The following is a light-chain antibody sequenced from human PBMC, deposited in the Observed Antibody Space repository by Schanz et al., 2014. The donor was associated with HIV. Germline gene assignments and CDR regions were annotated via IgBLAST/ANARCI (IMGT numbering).Light chain of an antibody. CDR3: QQYGSSPRT. CDR1: QSINSNF. Sequence: EIVMTQSPVTLSVSPGERATLSCSASQSINSNFLGWYQQKLGQAPRLVIFGASNRATGIPDRFSGSGSGTDFTLTISRLEPEDFAVYYCQQYGSSPRTFGQGTRLEIK. J-gene: IGKJ5*01. CDR2: GAS. V-gene: IGKV3-20*01.